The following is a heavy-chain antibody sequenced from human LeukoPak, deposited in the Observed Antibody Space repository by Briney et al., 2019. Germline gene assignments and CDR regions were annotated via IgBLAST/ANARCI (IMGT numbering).Heavy chain of an antibody. CDR3: ARVGVVVIAIQSWFDP. V-gene: IGHV1-2*02. CDR1: GYTFTGYY. J-gene: IGHJ5*02. CDR2: INPNSGGT. D-gene: IGHD2-21*01. Sequence: ASVKVSCKASGYTFTGYYMHWVRQAPGQGLEWMGWINPNSGGTNYAQKFQGRVTMTRDTSISTAYMALSRLRSGDTAVYYCARVGVVVIAIQSWFDPWGQGTLVTVSS.